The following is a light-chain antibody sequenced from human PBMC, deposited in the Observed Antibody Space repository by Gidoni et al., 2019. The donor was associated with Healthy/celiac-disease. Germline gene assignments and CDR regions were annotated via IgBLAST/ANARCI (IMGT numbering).Light chain of an antibody. J-gene: IGKJ3*01. CDR1: QSVSSSY. CDR2: GAS. Sequence: PGTLSLSPGERATLSCRASQSVSSSYLAWYQQKPGQAPRLLIYGASSRATGIPDRFSGSGSGTDFTLTISRLEPEDFAVYYCQQYGSSLFTFGPXTKVDIK. V-gene: IGKV3-20*01. CDR3: QQYGSSLFT.